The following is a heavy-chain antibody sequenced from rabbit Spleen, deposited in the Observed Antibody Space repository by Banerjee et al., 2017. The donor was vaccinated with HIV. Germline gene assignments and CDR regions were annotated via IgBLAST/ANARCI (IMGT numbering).Heavy chain of an antibody. CDR2: IDPIFGRT. D-gene: IGHD2-1*01. V-gene: IGHV1S47*01. CDR3: VRDLGYDDLSEKGYFNL. CDR1: GFDFSVYG. J-gene: IGHJ4*01. Sequence: EQLVESGGGLVKPEGSLKLSCKASGFDFSVYGLSWVRQAPGKGLEWIGYIDPIFGRTYYASWVNGRFTISSHNAQNTLYLQLNSLTAADTATYFCVRDLGYDDLSEKGYFNLWGQGTLVTVS.